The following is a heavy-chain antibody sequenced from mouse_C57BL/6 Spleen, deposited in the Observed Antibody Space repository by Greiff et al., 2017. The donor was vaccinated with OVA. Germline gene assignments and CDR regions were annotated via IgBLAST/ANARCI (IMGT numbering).Heavy chain of an antibody. J-gene: IGHJ2*01. CDR1: GYTFTSYD. CDR2: IYPSDGST. Sequence: LVESGPELVKPGASVKLSCKASGYTFTSYDINWVKQRPGQGLEWIGWIYPSDGSTNYNAKFKGQATLTVDTSSSTAYMELHSLTSEYSAVYFCARRGDRDEGLDYWGQGTTLTVSS. V-gene: IGHV1-85*01. CDR3: ARRGDRDEGLDY. D-gene: IGHD3-3*01.